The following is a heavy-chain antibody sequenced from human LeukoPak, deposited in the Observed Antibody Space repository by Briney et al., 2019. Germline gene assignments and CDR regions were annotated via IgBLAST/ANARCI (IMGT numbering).Heavy chain of an antibody. CDR1: GFTFSSYW. V-gene: IGHV3-7*01. CDR2: IKQDGSEK. J-gene: IGHJ4*02. CDR3: AREGGATAPYYFDY. D-gene: IGHD1-26*01. Sequence: GGPLRLSCAASGFTFSSYWMSWVRQAPGKGLEWVANIKQDGSEKYYVDSVKGRFTISRDNAKNSLYLQMNSLRAEDTAVYYCAREGGATAPYYFDYWGQGTLVTVSS.